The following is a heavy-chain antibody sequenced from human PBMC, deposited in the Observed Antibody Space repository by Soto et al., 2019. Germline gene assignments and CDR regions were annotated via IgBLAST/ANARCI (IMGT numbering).Heavy chain of an antibody. D-gene: IGHD5-12*01. V-gene: IGHV3-64D*06. CDR1: GFTFSSSA. CDR3: VRAEAWTNFDY. Sequence: EVQLVESGGGLVQPGGSLRLSCSASGFTFSSSAMIWVRQAPGKGLEYVSAISSYGGSTYYADSVKVRFTISRDNSKNTLYLQMISVRAEDTAVYYCVRAEAWTNFDYWGQGTLVTVSS. J-gene: IGHJ4*02. CDR2: ISSYGGST.